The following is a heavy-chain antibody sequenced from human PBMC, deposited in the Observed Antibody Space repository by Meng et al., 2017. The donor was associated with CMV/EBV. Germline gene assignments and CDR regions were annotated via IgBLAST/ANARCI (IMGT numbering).Heavy chain of an antibody. CDR3: ATLPSTDYDVNDY. CDR2: IRYDRITK. J-gene: IGHJ4*02. Sequence: QVQLVESGWGEVQAGGSLRVACTESGFTFSNYGMHWVRQPPGKGLQWVSFIRYDRITKYYTDSVKGRFTISRDNSKNTLYLEMNNLRPEDTALYFCATLPSTDYDVNDYWGQGTLVTVSS. V-gene: IGHV3-30*02. CDR1: GFTFSNYG. D-gene: IGHD3-22*01.